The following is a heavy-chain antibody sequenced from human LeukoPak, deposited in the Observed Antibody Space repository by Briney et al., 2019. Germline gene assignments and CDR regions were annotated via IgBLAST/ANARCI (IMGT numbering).Heavy chain of an antibody. J-gene: IGHJ5*02. Sequence: ASVKVSCKASGYTFTGYYMHWVRQAPGQGLEWMGWINPNSGGTNYAQKFQGGVTMTRDTSISTAYMELSRLRSDDTAVYYCARGVYSGYDRWFDPWGQGTLVTVSS. CDR1: GYTFTGYY. V-gene: IGHV1-2*02. CDR2: INPNSGGT. CDR3: ARGVYSGYDRWFDP. D-gene: IGHD5-12*01.